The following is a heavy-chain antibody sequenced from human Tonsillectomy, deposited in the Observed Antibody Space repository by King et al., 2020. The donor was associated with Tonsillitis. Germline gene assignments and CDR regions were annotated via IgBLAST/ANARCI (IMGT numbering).Heavy chain of an antibody. CDR1: GGSISSGGYY. Sequence: PLQESGPGLVKPSQTLSLTCTVSGGSISSGGYYWRWIRQHPGKGLEWIGYIYYSGSTYYNPSLKSRVTISVDTSKNQFSLKLSSVTAADTAVYYCASHRVTRDYYYGMDVWGQGTTVTVSS. D-gene: IGHD2-21*02. CDR2: IYYSGST. J-gene: IGHJ6*02. CDR3: ASHRVTRDYYYGMDV. V-gene: IGHV4-31*03.